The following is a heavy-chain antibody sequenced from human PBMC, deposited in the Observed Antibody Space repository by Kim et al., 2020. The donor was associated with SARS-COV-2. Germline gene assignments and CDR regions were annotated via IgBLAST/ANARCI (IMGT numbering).Heavy chain of an antibody. D-gene: IGHD3-10*01. J-gene: IGHJ6*02. V-gene: IGHV4-39*01. Sequence: GSLSLTCTVSGGSISSSSYYWGWIRQPPGKGLEWIGSIYYSGSTYYNPSLKSRVTISVDTSKNQFSLKLSSVTAADTAVYYCASEMVRGVTLYYYYGMDVWGQGTTVTVSS. CDR1: GGSISSSSYY. CDR3: ASEMVRGVTLYYYYGMDV. CDR2: IYYSGST.